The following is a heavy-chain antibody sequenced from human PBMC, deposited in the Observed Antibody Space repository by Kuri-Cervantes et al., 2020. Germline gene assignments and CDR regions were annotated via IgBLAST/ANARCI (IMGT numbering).Heavy chain of an antibody. D-gene: IGHD6-13*01. V-gene: IGHV1-69*13. J-gene: IGHJ6*02. Sequence: SVKVSCKASVGTFISYAISWVRQAPGQGLEWMGGIIPIFGTANYAQKFQGRVTITADESTSTAYMELRSLRSDDTAVYYCARDGEYSSSWYGTPYYYYGMDVWGQGTTVTVSS. CDR3: ARDGEYSSSWYGTPYYYYGMDV. CDR1: VGTFISYA. CDR2: IIPIFGTA.